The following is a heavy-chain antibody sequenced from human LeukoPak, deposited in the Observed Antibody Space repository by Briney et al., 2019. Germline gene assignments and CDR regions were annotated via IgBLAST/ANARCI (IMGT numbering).Heavy chain of an antibody. Sequence: GGSLRLYCAASGFTVSSDYMSWVRQAPGKGLEWVSVIYSGGSTYYADSVKGRFTISRDNSKNTLYLQMNSLRAEDTAVYYCARGIIRSGLYYFDYWGQGTLVTVS. CDR2: IYSGGST. D-gene: IGHD1-14*01. CDR1: GFTVSSDY. CDR3: ARGIIRSGLYYFDY. J-gene: IGHJ4*02. V-gene: IGHV3-53*01.